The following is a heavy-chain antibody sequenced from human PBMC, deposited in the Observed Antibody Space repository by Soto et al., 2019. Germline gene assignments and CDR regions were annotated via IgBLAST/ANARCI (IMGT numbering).Heavy chain of an antibody. D-gene: IGHD4-17*01. V-gene: IGHV1-69*08. Sequence: QVQLVQSGAEVKKPGSSVKVSCKASGGTFSSYTISWVRQAPGQGLEWMGRIIPILGIANYAQKFQGRVTITADKSTSTAYMELSSLRSEDTAVYYCARDRTTVTTDYYYYGMDVWGQGTTVTVSS. CDR2: IIPILGIA. J-gene: IGHJ6*02. CDR1: GGTFSSYT. CDR3: ARDRTTVTTDYYYYGMDV.